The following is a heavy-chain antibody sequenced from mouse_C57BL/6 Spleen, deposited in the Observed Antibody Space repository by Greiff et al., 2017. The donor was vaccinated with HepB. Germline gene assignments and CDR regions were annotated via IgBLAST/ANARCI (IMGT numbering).Heavy chain of an antibody. CDR1: GYTFTSYW. CDR3: ARLNDPHYYAMDY. D-gene: IGHD2-3*01. J-gene: IGHJ4*01. CDR2: INPSSGYT. V-gene: IGHV1-7*01. Sequence: QVQLQQSGAELAKPGASVKLSCKASGYTFTSYWMHWVKQRPGQGLEWIGYINPSSGYTKYNQKFKDKATLTADKSSSTAYMQLSSLTYEDSAVYYCARLNDPHYYAMDYWGQGTSVTVSS.